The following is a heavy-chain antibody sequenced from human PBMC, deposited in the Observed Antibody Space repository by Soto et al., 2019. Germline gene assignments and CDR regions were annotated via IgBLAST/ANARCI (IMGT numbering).Heavy chain of an antibody. Sequence: SETLPLACSVSGRSISPFYWSWIRQPPGKGLEWVASIYYSGTSNYNPSLKSRVTMSVDTSKNHFSLKLTSGTAADTAVYYCAAVGGYYGDYPSFDYWGRGTLDTVSS. CDR2: IYYSGTS. V-gene: IGHV4-59*01. CDR3: AAVGGYYGDYPSFDY. CDR1: GRSISPFY. D-gene: IGHD4-17*01. J-gene: IGHJ4*02.